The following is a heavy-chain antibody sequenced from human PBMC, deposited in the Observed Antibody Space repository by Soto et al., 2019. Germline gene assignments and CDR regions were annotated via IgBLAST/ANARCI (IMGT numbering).Heavy chain of an antibody. D-gene: IGHD3-10*01. J-gene: IGHJ4*02. CDR1: GGSFSGYY. CDR2: INHSGST. V-gene: IGHV4-34*01. Sequence: SETLSLTCAVYGGSFSGYYWSWIRQPPGKGLEWIGEINHSGSTNYNPSIKSRVTISVDTSKNQFSMKLSSVTAADTAVYYCARGVQGSGSYCLFDYWGQGTLVTVSS. CDR3: ARGVQGSGSYCLFDY.